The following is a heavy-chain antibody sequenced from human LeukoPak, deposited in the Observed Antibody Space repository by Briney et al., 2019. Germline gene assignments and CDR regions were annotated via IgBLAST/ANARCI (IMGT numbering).Heavy chain of an antibody. CDR1: GFPISSID. CDR2: IGRAGTT. CDR3: ATTIWTGQSPDYFDD. D-gene: IGHD1-1*01. V-gene: IGHV3-23*01. Sequence: GGSLRLSCAVSGFPISSIDMTWGRQAPGKGLEWVSSIGRAGTTYYADSVKGRFTISRDTSKNTLFLQMNSLGPEDTAVYYCATTIWTGQSPDYFDDWGQGTLVTVSS. J-gene: IGHJ4*02.